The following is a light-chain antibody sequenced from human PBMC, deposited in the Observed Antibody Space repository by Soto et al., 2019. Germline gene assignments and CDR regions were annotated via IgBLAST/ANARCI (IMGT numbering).Light chain of an antibody. CDR3: SSYTTSITVV. J-gene: IGLJ2*01. CDR2: DVN. CDR1: SSDIGGYNY. V-gene: IGLV2-14*01. Sequence: QSALTQPASVSGSPGQSVTISCTGTSSDIGGYNYVSWYQQHPGQAPKLMIYDVNNRPSGVSNRFSGSKSGNTASLTISGLQAEDEDDYYCSSYTTSITVVFGGGTQLTVL.